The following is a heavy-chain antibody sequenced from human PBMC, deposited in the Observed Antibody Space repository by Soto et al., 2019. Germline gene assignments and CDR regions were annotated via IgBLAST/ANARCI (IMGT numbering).Heavy chain of an antibody. D-gene: IGHD3-10*01. Sequence: QVQLVQSGAEVRKPGSSVKVSCKASGGTFSRYTISWVRHAPGQGLEWMGRIIPILGIANYAQKCQGRVTITADKSTSTAYMELSSLRSEDTAVYYCAREDGDPGYYWGQGTLVTVSS. J-gene: IGHJ4*02. CDR3: AREDGDPGYY. CDR2: IIPILGIA. CDR1: GGTFSRYT. V-gene: IGHV1-69*08.